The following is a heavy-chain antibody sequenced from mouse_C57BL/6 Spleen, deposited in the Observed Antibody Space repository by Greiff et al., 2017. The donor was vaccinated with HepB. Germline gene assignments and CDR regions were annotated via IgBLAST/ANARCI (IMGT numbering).Heavy chain of an antibody. D-gene: IGHD2-2*01. CDR1: GFTFSDYG. V-gene: IGHV5-17*01. CDR3: ARKDDYGYASWFAY. Sequence: EVNVVESGGGLVKPGGSLKLSCAASGFTFSDYGMHWVRQAPEKGLEWVAYISSGSSTIYYADTVKGRFTISRDNAKNTLFLQMTSLRSEDTAMYYCARKDDYGYASWFAYWGQGTLVTVSA. J-gene: IGHJ3*01. CDR2: ISSGSSTI.